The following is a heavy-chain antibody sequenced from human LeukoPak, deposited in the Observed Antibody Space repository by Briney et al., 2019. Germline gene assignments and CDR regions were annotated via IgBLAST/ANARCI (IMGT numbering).Heavy chain of an antibody. J-gene: IGHJ2*01. D-gene: IGHD6-13*01. V-gene: IGHV4-4*07. CDR3: ARVSSSWFQDWYFDL. CDR1: GGSISSYD. Sequence: SETLSLTCTVSGGSISSYDSSWDRQPARKGLEWDGRTYTSGSTNYNPSLKRRVTMSLDKSKKQFSLKLSSLIAADTAVYYCARVSSSWFQDWYFDLWGRGTLVTVPS. CDR2: TYTSGST.